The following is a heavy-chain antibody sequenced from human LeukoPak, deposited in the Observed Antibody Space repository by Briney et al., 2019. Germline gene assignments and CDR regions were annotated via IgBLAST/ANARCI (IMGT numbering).Heavy chain of an antibody. Sequence: SETLSLTCAVYGGSLRNYYWSWIRQPPGKGLEWIGEINHSGSTNFNPSLKSRVTISVDMCKNQFSLQLSSVTAADTAVYYCARGPASGSNFAWFDPWGQGTLVTVSS. CDR1: GGSLRNYY. J-gene: IGHJ5*02. D-gene: IGHD3-10*01. CDR3: ARGPASGSNFAWFDP. V-gene: IGHV4-34*01. CDR2: INHSGST.